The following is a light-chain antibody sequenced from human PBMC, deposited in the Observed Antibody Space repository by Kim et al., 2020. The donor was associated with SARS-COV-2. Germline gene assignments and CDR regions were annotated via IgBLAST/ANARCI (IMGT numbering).Light chain of an antibody. J-gene: IGKJ1*01. V-gene: IGKV1-5*03. CDR2: KTS. CDR3: QQYYTYPRT. Sequence: ARVGERVRITCLANQSISSWLAWYHQTPGKDPKILIYKTSDLESGVPSRFSGSGSGTEFTLTISSLQPDDFATYYCQQYYTYPRTFGQGTKVDIK. CDR1: QSISSW.